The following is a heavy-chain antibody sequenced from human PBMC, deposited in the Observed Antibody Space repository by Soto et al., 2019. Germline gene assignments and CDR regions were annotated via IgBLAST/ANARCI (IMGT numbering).Heavy chain of an antibody. J-gene: IGHJ2*01. CDR3: ATSSVSRLLNHWYFDL. CDR1: GGSISSSDYY. D-gene: IGHD6-6*01. V-gene: IGHV4-39*01. CDR2: ISFGVTT. Sequence: SETLSLTCTVSGGSISSSDYYWGWVRQPPGKGLEWIGSISFGVTTYYNPSLKSRLTISIDTSTNQFSLQLSSVTAADTAVYYCATSSVSRLLNHWYFDLWGRGTLVPSPQ.